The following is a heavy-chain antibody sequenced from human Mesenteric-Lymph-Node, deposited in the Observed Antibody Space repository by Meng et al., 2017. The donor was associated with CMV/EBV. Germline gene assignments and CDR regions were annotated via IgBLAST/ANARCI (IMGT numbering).Heavy chain of an antibody. D-gene: IGHD2-2*02. Sequence: TSYGISWVRQAPGQGLEWMGWISAYNCNTNYAQKLQGRVTMTTDTSTSTAYMELRSLRSDDTAVYYCARDRVGDCSSTSCYTGPFDYWGQGTLVTVSS. J-gene: IGHJ4*02. CDR2: ISAYNCNT. CDR1: TSYG. V-gene: IGHV1-18*01. CDR3: ARDRVGDCSSTSCYTGPFDY.